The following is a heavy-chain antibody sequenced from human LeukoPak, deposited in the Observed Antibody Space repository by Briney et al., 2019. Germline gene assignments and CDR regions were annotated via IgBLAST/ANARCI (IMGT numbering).Heavy chain of an antibody. CDR1: GFTVSSNY. Sequence: GGSLRLSCAASGFTVSSNYMSWVRQAPGKGLEWVSVSYSGGSTYYADSVKGRFTISRDNSKNTLYLQMNSLRAEDTAVYYCASQYYYDSSGYSTDAFDIWGQGTMVTVSS. CDR3: ASQYYYDSSGYSTDAFDI. J-gene: IGHJ3*02. V-gene: IGHV3-53*01. CDR2: SYSGGST. D-gene: IGHD3-22*01.